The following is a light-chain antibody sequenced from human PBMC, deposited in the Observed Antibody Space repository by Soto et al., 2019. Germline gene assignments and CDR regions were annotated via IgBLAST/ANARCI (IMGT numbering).Light chain of an antibody. V-gene: IGKV3-20*01. CDR3: QQYRNAQGWK. Sequence: EIVLTQSPGTLSLSPGERATLYCRASQSVSSSYFAWYQQKPGQAPRVLLYGASSRATGIPDRFSGSWSGIYLALIVNRLETDSFAVYYWQQYRNAQGWKIGPGTKGEVK. J-gene: IGKJ1*01. CDR2: GAS. CDR1: QSVSSSY.